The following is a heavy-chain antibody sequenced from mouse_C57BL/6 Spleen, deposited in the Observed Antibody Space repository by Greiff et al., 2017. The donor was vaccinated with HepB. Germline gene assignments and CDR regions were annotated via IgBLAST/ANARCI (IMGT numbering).Heavy chain of an antibody. V-gene: IGHV1-64*01. D-gene: IGHD1-1*01. Sequence: VKLQQPGAELVKPGASVKLSCKASGYTFTSYWMHWVKQRPGQGLEWIGMIHPNSGSTNYNEKFKSKATLTVDKSSSTAYMQLSSLTSEDSAVYYCARDYYGSGAYWGQGTLVTVSA. CDR3: ARDYYGSGAY. CDR2: IHPNSGST. J-gene: IGHJ3*01. CDR1: GYTFTSYW.